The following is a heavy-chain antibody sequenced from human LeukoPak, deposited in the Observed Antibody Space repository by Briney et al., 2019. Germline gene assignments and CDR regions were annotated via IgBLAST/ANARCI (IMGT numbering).Heavy chain of an antibody. CDR3: ARADQWGDYYFDY. J-gene: IGHJ4*02. Sequence: GGSLRLSCAASGFTFSSYAMHWVRQAPGKGLEYVSAISSNGGSTYYANSVKGRFTISRDNSKNTLYLQMGSLRAEDMAVYYCARADQWGDYYFDYWGQGTLVTVSS. D-gene: IGHD2-21*01. CDR1: GFTFSSYA. CDR2: ISSNGGST. V-gene: IGHV3-64*01.